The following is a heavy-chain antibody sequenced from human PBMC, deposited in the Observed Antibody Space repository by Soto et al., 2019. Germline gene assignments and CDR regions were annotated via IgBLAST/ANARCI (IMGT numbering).Heavy chain of an antibody. Sequence: QLQLQESGPGLVKPSETLSLTCTVSGGSISSGAYYWGWIRQPPGKGLEWIGSLYYTGRTYYSPSLKSRVTISVDTSKNHFSLNLASVTAADTAVFYCARRLARGVIGWLDPCGQGTLVTVSS. CDR2: LYYTGRT. CDR3: ARRLARGVIGWLDP. J-gene: IGHJ5*02. CDR1: GGSISSGAYY. D-gene: IGHD3-10*01. V-gene: IGHV4-39*02.